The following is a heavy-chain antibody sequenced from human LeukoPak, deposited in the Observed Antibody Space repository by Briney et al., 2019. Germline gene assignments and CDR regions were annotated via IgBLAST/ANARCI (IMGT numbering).Heavy chain of an antibody. V-gene: IGHV1-8*01. CDR2: MNPNSGNT. CDR3: TRGSSGRRDN. J-gene: IGHJ4*02. D-gene: IGHD6-19*01. CDR1: GYTFTSCD. Sequence: ASVKVSCTASGYTFTSCDINWVRQDTGQGLEWMGWMNPNSGNTGYGQSFQGRITMTRDISIGTAYMELSNLTSEDTAIYYCTRGSSGRRDNWGQGTLVTVSA.